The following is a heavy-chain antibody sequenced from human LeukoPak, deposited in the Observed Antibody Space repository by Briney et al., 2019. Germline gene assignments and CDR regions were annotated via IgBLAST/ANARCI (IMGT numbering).Heavy chain of an antibody. D-gene: IGHD1-14*01. CDR2: IYYSGST. Sequence: SETLSLTCTVSGGSISSYYWSWIRQPPGKGLEWIGYIYYSGSTNYNPSLKSRATISVDTSKNQFSLKLSSVTAADTAVYYCASALGPHYFDYWGQGTLVTVSS. J-gene: IGHJ4*02. CDR1: GGSISSYY. CDR3: ASALGPHYFDY. V-gene: IGHV4-59*01.